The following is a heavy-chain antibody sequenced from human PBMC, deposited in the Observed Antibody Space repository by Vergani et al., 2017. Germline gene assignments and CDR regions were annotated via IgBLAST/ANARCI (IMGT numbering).Heavy chain of an antibody. CDR2: IFYSGTT. J-gene: IGHJ6*03. CDR1: GGSFNDYW. Sequence: QAQLQQWGAGLLKPSETLSLTCAIYGGSFNDYWWTWIRQPPGKGLEWIGYIFYSGTTYDNPSLRSRLTISVDTSQNQFSLKLRSVTAADTAVYYCARVDTQVPATSHFYYMDVWGKGTTVVVSS. V-gene: IGHV4-34*12. CDR3: ARVDTQVPATSHFYYMDV. D-gene: IGHD6-25*01.